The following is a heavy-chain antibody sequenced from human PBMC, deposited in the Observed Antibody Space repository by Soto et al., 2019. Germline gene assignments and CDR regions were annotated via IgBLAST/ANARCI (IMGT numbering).Heavy chain of an antibody. V-gene: IGHV4-4*07. Sequence: QVQLQESGPGLVKPSETLSLTCTVSGGSTSSHYWSWIRQPAGKGQEWIGRIYTSGNTNYNPYLTCGVTMSVDTSKSQFLRLLRFVTAAATAVYYLGGRRDYRTDDNWFDPWGQGTLVTVSS. J-gene: IGHJ5*02. CDR1: GGSTSSHY. CDR2: IYTSGNT. CDR3: GGRRDYRTDDNWFDP. D-gene: IGHD3-16*01.